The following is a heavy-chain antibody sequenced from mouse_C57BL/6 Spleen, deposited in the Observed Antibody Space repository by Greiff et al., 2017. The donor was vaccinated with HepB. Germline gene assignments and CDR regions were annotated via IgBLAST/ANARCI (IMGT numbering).Heavy chain of an antibody. D-gene: IGHD2-3*01. CDR3: ARNDGYLHWYFDV. CDR1: GYTFTDYY. Sequence: VQLQQSGPELVKPGASVKISCKASGYTFTDYYMNWVKQSHGKSLEWIGDINPNNGGTSYNQKFKGKATLTVDKSSSTAYMELRSLTSEDSAVYDCARNDGYLHWYFDVWGTGTTVTVSS. V-gene: IGHV1-26*01. J-gene: IGHJ1*03. CDR2: INPNNGGT.